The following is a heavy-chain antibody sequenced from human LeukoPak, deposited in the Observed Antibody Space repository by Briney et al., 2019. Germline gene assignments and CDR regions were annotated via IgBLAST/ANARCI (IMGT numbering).Heavy chain of an antibody. J-gene: IGHJ4*02. CDR1: GYSFTSYW. V-gene: IGHV5-51*01. CDR2: IYPGDSDT. D-gene: IGHD2-21*02. CDR3: ARGPDYCGGDCYSFDY. Sequence: GESLKISCKGSGYSFTSYWIGWVRQMPGKGLEWMGIIYPGDSDTRYSPSFQGQVTISADKSISTAYLQSSSLKASDTAMYYCARGPDYCGGDCYSFDYWGQGTLVTVSS.